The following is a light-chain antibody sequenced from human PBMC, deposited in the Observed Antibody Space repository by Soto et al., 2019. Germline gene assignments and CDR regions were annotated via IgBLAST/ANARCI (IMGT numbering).Light chain of an antibody. Sequence: QSLLTQPASVSGSRGQSFTISCTGTITDFVSYNRVSWYQQPPGTAPKLIIYEASNRPSGVPDRFSGSKSGNTASLTISGLQAADEADYYCRLYTSENTYVFGTGTKVTVL. CDR2: EAS. V-gene: IGLV2-18*01. J-gene: IGLJ1*01. CDR1: ITDFVSYNR. CDR3: RLYTSENTYV.